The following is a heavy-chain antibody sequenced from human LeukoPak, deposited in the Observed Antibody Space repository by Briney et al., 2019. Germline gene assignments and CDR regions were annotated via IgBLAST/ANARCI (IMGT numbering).Heavy chain of an antibody. CDR1: GDSISSSSYY. J-gene: IGHJ4*02. V-gene: IGHV4-39*01. D-gene: IGHD2-2*01. Sequence: PSETLSLTCTVSGDSISSSSYYWGWIRQPPGKGLEWIGTIYYSGSTYYNSSLKSRVTMSVDTSKNQFSLNLSSVTAADTAVYYCARHSNGDCTSTRCHIDYWGQGTLVTVSS. CDR2: IYYSGST. CDR3: ARHSNGDCTSTRCHIDY.